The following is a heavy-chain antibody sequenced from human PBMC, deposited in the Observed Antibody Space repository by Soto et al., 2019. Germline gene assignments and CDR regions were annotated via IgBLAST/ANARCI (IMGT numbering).Heavy chain of an antibody. J-gene: IGHJ6*02. CDR2: IIPIFGTA. D-gene: IGHD3-22*01. V-gene: IGHV1-69*13. CDR3: ARGPYYYDSSGYYYYYGMDV. CDR1: GGTFSSYA. Sequence: SVKVSCKAFGGTFSSYAISWVRQAPGQGLEWMGGIIPIFGTANYAQKFQGRVTITADESTSTAYMELSSLRSEDTAVYYCARGPYYYDSSGYYYYYGMDVWGQGTTVTVSS.